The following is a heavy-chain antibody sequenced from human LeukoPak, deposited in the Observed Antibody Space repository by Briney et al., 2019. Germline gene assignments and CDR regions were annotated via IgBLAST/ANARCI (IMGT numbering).Heavy chain of an antibody. D-gene: IGHD2-15*01. V-gene: IGHV3-30*02. CDR2: IRCDGSNK. Sequence: GGSLRLSCASSGFPFSSYGMHWVRQAPGKGLEGVAFIRCDGSNKYYADSVKGRFTISRDNSKNTLYLQMNSLRAEDTAVYYCAKGGCSGGSCYYSGDFDYWGQGTLVTVSS. CDR3: AKGGCSGGSCYYSGDFDY. CDR1: GFPFSSYG. J-gene: IGHJ4*02.